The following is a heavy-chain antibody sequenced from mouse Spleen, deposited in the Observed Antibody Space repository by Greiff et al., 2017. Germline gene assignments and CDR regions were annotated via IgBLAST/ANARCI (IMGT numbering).Heavy chain of an antibody. CDR1: GYTFTSYW. D-gene: IGHD2-1*01. J-gene: IGHJ4*01. V-gene: IGHV1-69*01. CDR3: ARRYGNYGYAMDY. Sequence: VQLQQPGAELVMPGASVKLSCKASGYTFTSYWMHWVKQRPGQGLEWIGEIDPSDSYTNYNQKFKGKATLTVDKSSSTAYMQLSSLTSEDSAVYYCARRYGNYGYAMDYWGQGTSVTVSS. CDR2: IDPSDSYT.